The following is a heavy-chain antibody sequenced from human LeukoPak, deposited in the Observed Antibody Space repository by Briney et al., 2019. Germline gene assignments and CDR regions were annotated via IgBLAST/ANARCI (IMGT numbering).Heavy chain of an antibody. CDR3: AKVPRYYYDSSDY. CDR2: ISDSGGST. Sequence: PGGSLRLSCAASGLTFSNYAMSWVRQAPGKGLEWVSGISDSGGSTYYADSVKGRFTIYRDNSKNTLYLQMNSLRAEDTAVYYCAKVPRYYYDSSDYWGQGTLVTVSS. J-gene: IGHJ4*02. V-gene: IGHV3-23*01. D-gene: IGHD3-22*01. CDR1: GLTFSNYA.